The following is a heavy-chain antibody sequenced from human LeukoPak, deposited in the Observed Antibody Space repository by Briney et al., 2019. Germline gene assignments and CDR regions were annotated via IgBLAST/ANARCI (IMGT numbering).Heavy chain of an antibody. J-gene: IGHJ3*02. CDR2: INSDGSST. D-gene: IGHD1-26*01. CDR1: GFTFSSYW. CDR3: AHTSGIEAGSYAFDI. V-gene: IGHV3-74*01. Sequence: GGSLRLSCAASGFTFSSYWMHWVRQAPGKGLVWVSRINSDGSSTSYADSVKGRFTISRDNAKNTLYLQMNSLRAEDTAVYYCAHTSGIEAGSYAFDIWGQGTMVTVSS.